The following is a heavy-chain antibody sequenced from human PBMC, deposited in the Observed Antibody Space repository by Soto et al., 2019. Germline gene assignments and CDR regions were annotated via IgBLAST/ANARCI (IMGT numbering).Heavy chain of an antibody. V-gene: IGHV3-23*01. J-gene: IGHJ4*02. CDR3: AKGNLYYYHSSGYYYGDY. D-gene: IGHD3-22*01. Sequence: EVQLLESGGGLVQPGGSLRLSCAASGFTFTNYAMTWVRQAPGKGLEWVSAISGGGSSTYYADSVKGRFTISRDNSKNTLYLQMNSLRAEDTAVYYCAKGNLYYYHSSGYYYGDYWGQGTLVTVSS. CDR1: GFTFTNYA. CDR2: ISGGGSST.